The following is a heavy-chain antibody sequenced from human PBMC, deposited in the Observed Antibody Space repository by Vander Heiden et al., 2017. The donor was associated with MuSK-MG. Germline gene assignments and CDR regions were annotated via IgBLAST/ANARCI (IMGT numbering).Heavy chain of an antibody. Sequence: EVQLLESGGGLVQPGGSLSLSCAASVFTFSSYAMGWVRQAPGKGLEWVSAISGSGGSTYYADSVKGRFTISRDNSKNTLYLQMNSLRAEDTAVYYCAKDGVATRTYFDYWGQGTLVTVSS. CDR3: AKDGVATRTYFDY. D-gene: IGHD5-12*01. CDR1: VFTFSSYA. CDR2: ISGSGGST. J-gene: IGHJ4*02. V-gene: IGHV3-23*01.